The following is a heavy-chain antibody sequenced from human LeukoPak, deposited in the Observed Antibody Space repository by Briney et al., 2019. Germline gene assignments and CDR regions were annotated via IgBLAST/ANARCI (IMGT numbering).Heavy chain of an antibody. CDR1: GFTFSSYW. Sequence: GGSLRLSCAASGFTFSSYWMHWVRQAPGKGLVWVSRINSDGSSTSYADSVKGRFTISRDNAKNTLYLQMNSLRAEDTAVYYCARAGEGYYYDSSGPRGYWGQGTLVTVSS. V-gene: IGHV3-74*01. J-gene: IGHJ4*02. D-gene: IGHD3-22*01. CDR2: INSDGSST. CDR3: ARAGEGYYYDSSGPRGY.